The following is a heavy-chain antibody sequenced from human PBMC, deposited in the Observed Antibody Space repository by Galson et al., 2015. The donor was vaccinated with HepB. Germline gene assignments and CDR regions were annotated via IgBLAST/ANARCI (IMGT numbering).Heavy chain of an antibody. CDR2: ISGSGGST. CDR3: AKDRYCSSTSCYVSWFDP. CDR1: GFTFSSYA. Sequence: SLRLSCAASGFTFSSYAMSWVRQAPGKGLEWVSAISGSGGSTYYADSVKGRFTISRDNSKNTLYLQMNSLRAEDTAVYYCAKDRYCSSTSCYVSWFDPWGQGTLVTVSS. V-gene: IGHV3-23*01. D-gene: IGHD2-2*01. J-gene: IGHJ5*02.